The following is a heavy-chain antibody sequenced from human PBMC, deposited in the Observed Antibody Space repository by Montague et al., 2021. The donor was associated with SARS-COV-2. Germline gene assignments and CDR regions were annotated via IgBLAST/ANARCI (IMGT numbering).Heavy chain of an antibody. D-gene: IGHD3-10*01. J-gene: IGHJ6*02. V-gene: IGHV4-59*01. CDR2: IFRSGAT. CDR3: ARTSRGSRYFYGVDV. CDR1: GDSISDYY. Sequence: SETLSLTCTVSGDSISDYYWSWIRQPPGMGLEWIGYIFRSGATNYNPPLKSRVIISLATSKGQFSLRLSSVTAADTAIYYCARTSRGSRYFYGVDVWGQGTTVTVS.